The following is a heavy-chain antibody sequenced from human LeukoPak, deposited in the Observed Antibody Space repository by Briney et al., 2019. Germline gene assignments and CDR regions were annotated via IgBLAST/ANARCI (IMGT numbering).Heavy chain of an antibody. CDR3: ARTDYYGSGSPFNYFDY. Sequence: GSLRLSCAASGFTFSSYEMNWVRQAPGKGLEWIGSIYYSGSTYYNPSLKSRVTISVDTSKNQFSLKLSSVTAADTAVYYCARTDYYGSGSPFNYFDYWGQGTLVTVSS. D-gene: IGHD3-10*01. CDR2: IYYSGST. J-gene: IGHJ4*02. CDR1: GFTFSSYE. V-gene: IGHV4-39*07.